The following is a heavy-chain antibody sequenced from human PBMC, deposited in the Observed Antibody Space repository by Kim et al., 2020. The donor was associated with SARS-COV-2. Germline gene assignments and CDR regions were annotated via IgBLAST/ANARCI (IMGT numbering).Heavy chain of an antibody. CDR3: ASLTYYDILTGYYKGPMEDY. D-gene: IGHD3-9*01. CDR1: GGTFSSYA. CDR2: IIPIFGTA. Sequence: SVKVSCKASGGTFSSYAISWVRQAPGQGLEWMGGIIPIFGTANYAQKFQGRVTITADESTSTAYMELSSLRSEDTAVYYCASLTYYDILTGYYKGPMEDYWGQGTLVTVSS. V-gene: IGHV1-69*13. J-gene: IGHJ4*02.